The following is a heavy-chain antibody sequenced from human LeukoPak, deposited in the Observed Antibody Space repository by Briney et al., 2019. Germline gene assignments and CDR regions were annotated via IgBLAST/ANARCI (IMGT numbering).Heavy chain of an antibody. V-gene: IGHV1-2*02. Sequence: ASVKVSCKASGYTFTGYYMHWVRQAPGQGLDWMGWINLNSGVTNYAQKFQGRVTMTRGTSISTAYMELSRLRSDDAAVYYCARATPYFDYWGQGTLVTVSS. CDR1: GYTFTGYY. CDR3: ARATPYFDY. CDR2: INLNSGVT. J-gene: IGHJ4*02.